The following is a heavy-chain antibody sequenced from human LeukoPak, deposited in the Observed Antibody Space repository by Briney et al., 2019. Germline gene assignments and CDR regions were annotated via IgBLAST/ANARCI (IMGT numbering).Heavy chain of an antibody. D-gene: IGHD6-13*01. CDR3: ARGAWGSSWYYFDY. Sequence: PGGSLRLSCAASGYTFSSYSMNWVRQAPGKGLEWVSSLSGSSSYIYYADSVKGRFTISRDNAKNSLYLQMNSLRAEDTAVYYCARGAWGSSWYYFDYWGQGTLVTVSS. CDR2: LSGSSSYI. CDR1: GYTFSSYS. J-gene: IGHJ4*02. V-gene: IGHV3-21*01.